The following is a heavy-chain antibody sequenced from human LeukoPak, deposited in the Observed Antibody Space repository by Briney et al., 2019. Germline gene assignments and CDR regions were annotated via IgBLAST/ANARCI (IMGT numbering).Heavy chain of an antibody. CDR1: GYTFTSHF. V-gene: IGHV1-46*01. Sequence: ASVKVSCKASGYTFTSHFMHWVRQAPGQGLEWMGIINPRGGSTSYTQKFQGRVTMTRDTSTSTVYMELSSLRSEDTAVYYCARVLGSYSSSWYGTADYYYYYMDVWGKGTTVTISS. CDR2: INPRGGST. CDR3: ARVLGSYSSSWYGTADYYYYYMDV. D-gene: IGHD6-13*01. J-gene: IGHJ6*03.